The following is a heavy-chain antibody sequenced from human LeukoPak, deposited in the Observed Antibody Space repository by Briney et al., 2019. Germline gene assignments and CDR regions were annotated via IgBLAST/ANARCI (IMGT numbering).Heavy chain of an antibody. Sequence: PGRSLRLSCATSGFTFSHYGMHWVRKAPGKGLEGVAVIWSDGSNRYYGDAVKGRFTISRDNFQRTVYLQMNSLRAEHTAVYYCAKDAQRGFNHSNSLDNWGQGTLVTVSS. CDR2: IWSDGSNR. CDR3: AKDAQRGFNHSNSLDN. J-gene: IGHJ4*02. D-gene: IGHD4-11*01. CDR1: GFTFSHYG. V-gene: IGHV3-33*06.